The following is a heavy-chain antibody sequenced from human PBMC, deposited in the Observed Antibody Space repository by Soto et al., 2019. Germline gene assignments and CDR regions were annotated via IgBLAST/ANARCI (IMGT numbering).Heavy chain of an antibody. CDR3: ARVRITMIGVAFDY. CDR1: GGSISSGGYY. V-gene: IGHV4-31*03. CDR2: IYYSGST. Sequence: SETLSLTCTVSGGSISSGGYYWSWIRQHPGKGLEWIGYIYYSGSTYYNPSLKSRVTISVDTSKNQFSLKLSSVTAADTAVYYCARVRITMIGVAFDYWGQGTLVTVSS. D-gene: IGHD3-22*01. J-gene: IGHJ4*02.